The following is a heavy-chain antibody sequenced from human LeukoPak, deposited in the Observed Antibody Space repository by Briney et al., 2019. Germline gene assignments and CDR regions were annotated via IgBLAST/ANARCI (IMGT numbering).Heavy chain of an antibody. J-gene: IGHJ4*02. CDR1: GFTFGDYA. CDR3: ARDRDYVWGRNRLPFDY. Sequence: PGRSLRLSCTASGFTFGDYAMIWFRQAPGKGLEWVGFIRSKGYGGTTEYAASVKGRFSISRDDSKTIAYLQMNSLKTEDTAVYYCARDRDYVWGRNRLPFDYWGQGTLVTVSS. V-gene: IGHV3-49*03. CDR2: IRSKGYGGTT. D-gene: IGHD3-16*01.